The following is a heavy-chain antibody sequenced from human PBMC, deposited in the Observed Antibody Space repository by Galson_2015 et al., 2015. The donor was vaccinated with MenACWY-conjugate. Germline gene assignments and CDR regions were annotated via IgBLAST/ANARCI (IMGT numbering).Heavy chain of an antibody. Sequence: SLRLSCAASGFTFNNYAMNWVRQAPGKGPEWVSVISGSGGRTDYADSVKGRFTISRDNSKNTLYLQLNSLRAGDTAVYYCAKRGISGSGNYFTNNWFDPWGQGTLVTVSS. CDR3: AKRGISGSGNYFTNNWFDP. CDR2: ISGSGGRT. D-gene: IGHD3-10*01. V-gene: IGHV3-23*01. J-gene: IGHJ5*02. CDR1: GFTFNNYA.